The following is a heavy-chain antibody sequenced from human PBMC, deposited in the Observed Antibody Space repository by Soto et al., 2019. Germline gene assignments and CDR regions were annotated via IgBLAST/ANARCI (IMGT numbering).Heavy chain of an antibody. V-gene: IGHV3-30-3*01. D-gene: IGHD2-15*01. CDR3: ARDPKTSGSQHWAFNYFDS. Sequence: PGGSRRRSWAASGFSFSISRMHWVRQAPGKGPEWVALISYDGTNKFYADSVKGRFTISRDNSKSTLYLQVDSLRPEDAAVYYCARDPKTSGSQHWAFNYFDSWGQGTLVTVSS. J-gene: IGHJ4*02. CDR2: ISYDGTNK. CDR1: GFSFSISR.